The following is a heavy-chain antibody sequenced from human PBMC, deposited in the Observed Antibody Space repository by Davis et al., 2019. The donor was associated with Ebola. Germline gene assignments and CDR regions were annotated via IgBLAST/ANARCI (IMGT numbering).Heavy chain of an antibody. Sequence: PGGSLRLSCAASGFTFSDYYMNWLRQAPGKGLEWVAYISTSSTFTKYADSVKGRFTISRDNTKDSLTLQMNKLTAEDTALYYCARGGDIVVVPPDYNSFDPWGQGTQVTVSS. J-gene: IGHJ5*02. CDR1: GFTFSDYY. CDR2: ISTSSTFT. CDR3: ARGGDIVVVPPDYNSFDP. D-gene: IGHD2-15*01. V-gene: IGHV3-11*06.